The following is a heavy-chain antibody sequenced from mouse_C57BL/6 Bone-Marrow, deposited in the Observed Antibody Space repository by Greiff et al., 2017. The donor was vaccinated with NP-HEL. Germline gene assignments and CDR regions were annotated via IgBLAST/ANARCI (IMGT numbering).Heavy chain of an antibody. CDR3: ALNASFAY. J-gene: IGHJ3*01. CDR1: GYTFTDYN. Sequence: VQLKESGPELVKPGASVKIPCKASGYTFTDYNMDWVKQSHGKSLEWIGDINPNNGGTIYNQKFKGKATLTVDKSSSTAYMELRSLTSEDTAVYYCALNASFAYWGQGTLVTVSA. CDR2: INPNNGGT. V-gene: IGHV1-18*01.